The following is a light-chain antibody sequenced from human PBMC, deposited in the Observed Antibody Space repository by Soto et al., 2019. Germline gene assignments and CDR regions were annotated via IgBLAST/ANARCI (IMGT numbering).Light chain of an antibody. J-gene: IGKJ4*01. CDR1: QSVSSSY. Sequence: EIVMTQSPATLSASPWERATLSCRASQSVSSSYLAWYQQKPGQAPRLLIYGASSRATGIPDRFSGSGSGTDFTLTISRLEPEDFAVYYCQQYGSSLSLTFGGGTKVDIK. V-gene: IGKV3-20*01. CDR2: GAS. CDR3: QQYGSSLSLT.